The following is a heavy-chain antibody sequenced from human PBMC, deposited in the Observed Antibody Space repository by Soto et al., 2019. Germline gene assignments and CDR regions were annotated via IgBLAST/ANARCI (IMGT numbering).Heavy chain of an antibody. CDR2: IYYSGST. CDR1: GGSISSYY. CDR3: ATFRYLLSYFDY. D-gene: IGHD1-1*01. Sequence: SETLSLTCTVSGGSISSYYWSWIRQPPGKGLEWIGYIYYSGSTNYNPSLKSRVTISVDTSKNQFSLKLRSVTAADTAVYYCATFRYLLSYFDYWDQGTLVTVSS. V-gene: IGHV4-59*12. J-gene: IGHJ4*02.